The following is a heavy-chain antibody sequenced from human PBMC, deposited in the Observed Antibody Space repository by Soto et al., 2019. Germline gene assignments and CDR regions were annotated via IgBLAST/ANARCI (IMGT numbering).Heavy chain of an antibody. CDR2: ILPIFATA. J-gene: IGHJ4*02. D-gene: IGHD2-2*01. Sequence: QVQLVQSGAEVKKPGSSVKVSCKASGGTFNNYVVNWVRQAPGQGLEWMGGILPIFATANYAQKFQGRVTSTADKSTSTAYMELTSLRSEDTAVYYCAGRCDSTTCLGHFDYWGQGTLVTVAS. CDR3: AGRCDSTTCLGHFDY. CDR1: GGTFNNYV. V-gene: IGHV1-69*06.